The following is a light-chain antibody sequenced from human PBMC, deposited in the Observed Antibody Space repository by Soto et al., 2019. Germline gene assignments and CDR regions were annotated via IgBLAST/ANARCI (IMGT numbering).Light chain of an antibody. Sequence: EIVVTASPATLSGSPGERATLSCRASQSVSSNLAWYQQKPGQAPRLLIYGASTRATGIPARFSGSGSGTEFTLTISSLQSEDFAVYYCQQYNNWRFGQGTKVDIK. V-gene: IGKV3-15*01. CDR3: QQYNNWR. CDR1: QSVSSN. J-gene: IGKJ1*01. CDR2: GAS.